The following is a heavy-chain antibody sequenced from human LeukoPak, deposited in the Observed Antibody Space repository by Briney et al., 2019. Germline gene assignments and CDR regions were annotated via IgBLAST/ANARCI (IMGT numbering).Heavy chain of an antibody. CDR2: IYYSGST. V-gene: IGHV4-59*12. CDR3: ARASVGNYYGSGRGTYYYYMDV. J-gene: IGHJ6*03. D-gene: IGHD3-10*01. Sequence: SETLSLTCTVSGGSISSYYWNWIRQPPGKGLEWIGSIYYSGSTNYNPSLESRVTISVDKSKNRFSLKLSSVTAADTAVYYCARASVGNYYGSGRGTYYYYMDVWGKGTTVTVSS. CDR1: GGSISSYY.